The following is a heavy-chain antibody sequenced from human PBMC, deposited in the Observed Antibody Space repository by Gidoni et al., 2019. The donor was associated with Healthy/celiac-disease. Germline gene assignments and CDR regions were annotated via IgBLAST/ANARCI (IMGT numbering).Heavy chain of an antibody. CDR2: MNPNSGNT. J-gene: IGHJ5*02. D-gene: IGHD6-13*01. CDR1: GYTFTSYD. V-gene: IGHV1-8*01. CDR3: ARIYTGYSSSWGINWFDP. Sequence: QVQLVQSGAEVQKPGASVKVSCKASGYTFTSYDINWVRQATGQGLEWMGWMNPNSGNTGYAKKFQGRVTMTRNTSISTAYMELSSLRSEDTAVYYCARIYTGYSSSWGINWFDPWGQGTLVTVSS.